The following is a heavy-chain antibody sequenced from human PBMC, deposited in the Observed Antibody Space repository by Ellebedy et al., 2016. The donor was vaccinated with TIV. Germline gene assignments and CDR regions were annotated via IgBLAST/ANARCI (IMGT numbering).Heavy chain of an antibody. J-gene: IGHJ3*02. CDR1: GYTFTGYY. Sequence: AASVKVSCKASGYTFTGYYMHWVRQAPGQGLEWMGWINPNSGGTNYAQKFQGRVTMTRDTSISTAYMELSRLRSDDTAVYYCARKARLRGDAFDIWGQGTMVTVSS. CDR3: ARKARLRGDAFDI. CDR2: INPNSGGT. V-gene: IGHV1-2*02.